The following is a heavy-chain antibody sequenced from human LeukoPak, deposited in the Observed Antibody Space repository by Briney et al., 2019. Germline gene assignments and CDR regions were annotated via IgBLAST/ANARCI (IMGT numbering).Heavy chain of an antibody. D-gene: IGHD4-17*01. CDR3: ARENYADLFDY. V-gene: IGHV3-48*01. CDR1: GFTFSNYN. J-gene: IGHJ4*02. CDR2: ISSSSSTI. Sequence: PGGSLRLSCAASGFTFSNYNMNWVRQDPGKGLECISFISSSSSTIYYADSVKGRFTISRDNAKNSLFLQMSSLRAEDTAVYYCARENYADLFDYWGQGTLVTVSS.